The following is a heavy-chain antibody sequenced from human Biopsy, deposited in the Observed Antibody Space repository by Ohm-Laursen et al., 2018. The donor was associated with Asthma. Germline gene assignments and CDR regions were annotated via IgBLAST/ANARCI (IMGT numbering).Heavy chain of an antibody. CDR3: ARGKTWGRSYYFDY. CDR2: IFFDGSNK. V-gene: IGHV3-30-3*01. CDR1: GFTFHNYV. J-gene: IGHJ4*02. Sequence: LSCAATGFTFHNYVMHWVRQAPGKGLERVAGIFFDGSNKYYADSVKGRFTISRDNSKDTLYLQVNSLRGDDTAVYYCARGKTWGRSYYFDYWGQGTLVTVSS. D-gene: IGHD6-6*01.